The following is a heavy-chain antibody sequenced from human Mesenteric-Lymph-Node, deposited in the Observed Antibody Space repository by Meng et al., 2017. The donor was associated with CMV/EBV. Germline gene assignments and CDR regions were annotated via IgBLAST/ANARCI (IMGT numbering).Heavy chain of an antibody. D-gene: IGHD2-8*01. Sequence: GESLKISCAASGFTFSSYDMHWVRQATGKGLEWVSAIGTAGDTYYPGSVKGRFTISRDNSKNTLYLQMNSLRAEDTAVYYCAKETGVLMAHSYGMDVWGQGTTVTVSS. V-gene: IGHV3-13*01. J-gene: IGHJ6*02. CDR1: GFTFSSYD. CDR2: IGTAGDT. CDR3: AKETGVLMAHSYGMDV.